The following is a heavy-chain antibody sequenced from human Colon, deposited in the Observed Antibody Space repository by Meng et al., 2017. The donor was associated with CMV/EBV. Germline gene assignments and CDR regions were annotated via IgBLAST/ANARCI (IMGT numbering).Heavy chain of an antibody. CDR2: IHWDDDK. CDR3: ARHSLTILTD. V-gene: IGHV2-5*02. D-gene: IGHD2-8*02. CDR1: GFSLTTTGAG. J-gene: IGHJ4*02. Sequence: ITLKASRPPLVKPTQTLTLTCPFSGFSLTTTGAGVAWVRQPPGKAPELLALIHWDDDKRYSPSLKNRLNITKDTSKNQVVLSMTDLDPADTGTFYCARHSLTILTDWGQGALVTVSS.